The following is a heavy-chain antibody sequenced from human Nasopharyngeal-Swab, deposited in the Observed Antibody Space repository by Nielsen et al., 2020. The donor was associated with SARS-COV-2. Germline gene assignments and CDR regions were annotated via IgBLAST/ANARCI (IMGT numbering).Heavy chain of an antibody. CDR3: AREKVEMATTAFDAFDI. V-gene: IGHV3-33*01. CDR2: IWYDGSNK. CDR1: GFTFSSYG. Sequence: GGSLRLSCAASGFTFSSYGMHWVRQAPGKGLEWVAVIWYDGSNKYYADSVKGRFTISRDNSKNTLYLQMNSLRAEDTAVYYCAREKVEMATTAFDAFDIWGQGTMVTVSS. D-gene: IGHD5-24*01. J-gene: IGHJ3*02.